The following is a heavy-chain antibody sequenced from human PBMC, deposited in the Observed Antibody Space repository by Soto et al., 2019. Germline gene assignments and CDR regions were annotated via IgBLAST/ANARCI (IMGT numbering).Heavy chain of an antibody. CDR3: TSSRSCAVADPFDS. D-gene: IGHD3-10*01. V-gene: IGHV3-30*04. CDR1: GFTFRRHA. CDR2: ISSDGSAK. J-gene: IGHJ4*02. Sequence: QVHLVESGGGVVQPGRSLRLSCAASGFTFRRHAVHWVRQAPGKGLEWVAVISSDGSAKYYLDSVKGRFTSSRDNSKNAVFLQLNRLSYEETAGYYSTSSRSCAVADPFDSWGQGTLVTVST.